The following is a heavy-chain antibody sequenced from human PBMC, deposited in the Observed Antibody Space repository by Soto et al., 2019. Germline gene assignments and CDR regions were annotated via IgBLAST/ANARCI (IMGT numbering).Heavy chain of an antibody. Sequence: SETLSLTCTVSGDSLSSDNYYWTWIRQPPGKGLEWIGYVFHSGSTNYNPSLKSRVTMFVDTSKNQFSLRLTSVTAADTAVYYCARDLYNWRHYYHYGMDVWGQGTTVTVSS. D-gene: IGHD1-20*01. CDR2: VFHSGST. J-gene: IGHJ6*02. CDR1: GDSLSSDNYY. CDR3: ARDLYNWRHYYHYGMDV. V-gene: IGHV4-61*01.